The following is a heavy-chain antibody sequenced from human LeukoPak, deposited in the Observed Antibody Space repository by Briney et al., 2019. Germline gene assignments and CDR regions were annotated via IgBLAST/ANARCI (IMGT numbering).Heavy chain of an antibody. CDR2: ISADNGNT. D-gene: IGHD1-7*01. Sequence: VKVSCKASGHTFTSYGISWLRQAPGQWLEWMGWISADNGNTNYAQKLQGRVTMTTDTSTSTAYMELRSLRSDDTAVYYCAREGLELRDFDYWGQGTLVTVSS. J-gene: IGHJ4*02. CDR1: GHTFTSYG. V-gene: IGHV1-18*01. CDR3: AREGLELRDFDY.